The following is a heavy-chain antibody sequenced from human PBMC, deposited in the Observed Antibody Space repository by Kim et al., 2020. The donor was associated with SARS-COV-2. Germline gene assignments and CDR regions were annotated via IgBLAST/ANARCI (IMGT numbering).Heavy chain of an antibody. D-gene: IGHD3-3*01. CDR1: GYTFTSYA. V-gene: IGHV1-8*01. Sequence: ASVKVSCKASGYTFTSYAINWVRQATGQGLEWMGWMNPNSGTTGYAQKFQGRVTMTRNTSISTAYMELSSLRSEDTAVYYCARGRGGGYVFWCGFQGMGIPQSYFDYWGQGTLVTVSS. J-gene: IGHJ4*02. CDR3: ARGRGGGYVFWCGFQGMGIPQSYFDY. CDR2: MNPNSGTT.